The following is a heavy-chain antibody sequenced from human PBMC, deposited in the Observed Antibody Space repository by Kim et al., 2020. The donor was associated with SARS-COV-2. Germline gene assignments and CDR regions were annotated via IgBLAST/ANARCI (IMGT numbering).Heavy chain of an antibody. V-gene: IGHV3-23*01. J-gene: IGHJ4*02. CDR1: GFTFSSYA. CDR3: AKALVESWVPFDY. Sequence: GGSLRLSCAASGFTFSSYAMSWVRQAPGKGLEWISAISGSGGSTYYADSVKGRFTISRDNSKNTLYLQMNSLRAEDTAVYYCAKALVESWVPFDYWGQGTLVTVSS. D-gene: IGHD2-21*01. CDR2: ISGSGGST.